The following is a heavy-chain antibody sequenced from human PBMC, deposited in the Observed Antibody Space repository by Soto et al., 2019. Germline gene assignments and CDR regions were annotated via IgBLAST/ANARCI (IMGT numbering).Heavy chain of an antibody. Sequence: ASVKVSCKASGYTFTSYGISWVRQAPGQGLEWMGWISAYNGNTNYAQKLQGRVTMTTDTSTSTAYMELRSLRSDDTAVYYCARDLYGSGSYYSSASRAAGHWGQGTLVTVSS. CDR2: ISAYNGNT. D-gene: IGHD3-10*01. J-gene: IGHJ4*02. V-gene: IGHV1-18*01. CDR1: GYTFTSYG. CDR3: ARDLYGSGSYYSSASRAAGH.